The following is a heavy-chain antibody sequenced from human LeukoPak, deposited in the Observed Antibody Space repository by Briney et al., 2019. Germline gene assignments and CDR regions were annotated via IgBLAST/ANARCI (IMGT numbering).Heavy chain of an antibody. Sequence: NPSETLSLTCTVSGGSISSYYWSWIRQPAGKGLEWIGRIYTGGSTNYNPSLKSRVTMSVDTSKNQFSLKLSSVTAADTAVYYCTREYSSGRPYYFDYWGQGTLVTVSS. D-gene: IGHD6-19*01. CDR1: GGSISSYY. J-gene: IGHJ4*02. V-gene: IGHV4-4*07. CDR2: IYTGGST. CDR3: TREYSSGRPYYFDY.